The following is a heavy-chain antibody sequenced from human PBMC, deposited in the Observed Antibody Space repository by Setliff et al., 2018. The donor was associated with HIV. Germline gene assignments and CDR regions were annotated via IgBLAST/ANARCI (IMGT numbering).Heavy chain of an antibody. CDR3: ARDLSYDYDRSSDTFDY. V-gene: IGHV3-74*03. J-gene: IGHJ4*02. CDR1: GFNVEKSG. CDR2: INSDGTST. Sequence: PGGSLRLSCEASGFNVEKSGMHWVRQAPGKGLVWVSRINSDGTSTTYADSVKGRFTISRDNAKNTLYLQMNSLRAEDTAVYYCARDLSYDYDRSSDTFDYWGQGTLVTVSS. D-gene: IGHD3-22*01.